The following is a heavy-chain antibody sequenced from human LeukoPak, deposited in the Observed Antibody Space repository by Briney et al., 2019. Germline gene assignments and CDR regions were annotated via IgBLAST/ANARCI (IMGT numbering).Heavy chain of an antibody. V-gene: IGHV3-43*02. CDR2: ISGDGGST. Sequence: QPGGSLRLSCAASGFTFDDYAMHWVRQAPGKGLEWVSLISGDGGSTYYADSVKGRFTISRDNSKNSLYLQMNSLRTEDTALYYCAKDPGYDFWSTYYFDYWGRGTLVTVSS. D-gene: IGHD3-3*01. J-gene: IGHJ4*02. CDR3: AKDPGYDFWSTYYFDY. CDR1: GFTFDDYA.